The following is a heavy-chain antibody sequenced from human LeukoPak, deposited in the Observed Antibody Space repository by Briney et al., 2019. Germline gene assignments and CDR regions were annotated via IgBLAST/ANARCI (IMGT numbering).Heavy chain of an antibody. CDR2: ISYDGDHK. CDR1: GFTLSSYA. Sequence: GGSLRLSCAASGFTLSSYAMHWVRQAPGKGLEWVAVISYDGDHKYYGDSMKGRFTIARDNSKKALYLQITILRAEGTAVYYCARDVAMVRGLVDCCGQGTLVSVSS. CDR3: ARDVAMVRGLVDC. V-gene: IGHV3-30-3*01. D-gene: IGHD3-10*01. J-gene: IGHJ4*02.